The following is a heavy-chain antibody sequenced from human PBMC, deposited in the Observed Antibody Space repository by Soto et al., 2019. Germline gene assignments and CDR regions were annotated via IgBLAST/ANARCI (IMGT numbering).Heavy chain of an antibody. CDR3: AKDLLARSSGWYAEYFDY. Sequence: GGSLRLSCAASGFTFSSYAMSWVRQAPGKGLEWVSAISGSGGSTYYADSVKGRFTISRDNSKNTLYLQMNSLRAEDTAVYYCAKDLLARSSGWYAEYFDYWGQGTLVTVSS. J-gene: IGHJ4*02. V-gene: IGHV3-23*01. CDR1: GFTFSSYA. D-gene: IGHD6-19*01. CDR2: ISGSGGST.